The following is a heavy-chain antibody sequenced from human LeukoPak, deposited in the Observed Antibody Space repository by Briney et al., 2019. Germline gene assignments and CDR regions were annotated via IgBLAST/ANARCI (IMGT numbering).Heavy chain of an antibody. CDR3: ARDRGLWSTRNWFDP. D-gene: IGHD5-18*01. CDR1: GGSFSVYY. V-gene: IGHV4-34*01. Sequence: SETLSLTCAVYGGSFSVYYWSWIRQPPGKGLEWIGEINHSGSTNYNPPLKSRVTISVDTSKNQFSLKLSSVTAADTAVYYCARDRGLWSTRNWFDPWGQGTLVTVSS. CDR2: INHSGST. J-gene: IGHJ5*02.